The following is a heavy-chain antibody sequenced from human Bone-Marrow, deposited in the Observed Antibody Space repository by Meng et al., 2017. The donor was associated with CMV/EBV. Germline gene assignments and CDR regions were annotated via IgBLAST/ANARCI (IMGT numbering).Heavy chain of an antibody. J-gene: IGHJ3*02. CDR3: VRDIGYCSNTSCYGRGFDDFDI. CDR2: IIPIFGTA. Sequence: SVKVSCKASGGTFSSYAISWVRQAPGQGLEWMGGIIPIFGTANYAQKLQGRVTITTDESTSTAYMELSTLRTEDTAVYYCVRDIGYCSNTSCYGRGFDDFDIWGQGTMVTVSS. D-gene: IGHD2-2*03. CDR1: GGTFSSYA. V-gene: IGHV1-69*05.